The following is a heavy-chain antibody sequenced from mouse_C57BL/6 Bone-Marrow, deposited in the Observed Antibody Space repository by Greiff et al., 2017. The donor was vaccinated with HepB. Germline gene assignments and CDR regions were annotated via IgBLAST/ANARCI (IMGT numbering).Heavy chain of an antibody. CDR2: IRSKSSKYAT. CDR3: VREITTYYCDY. J-gene: IGHJ2*01. D-gene: IGHD1-1*01. CDR1: GFTFNTYA. V-gene: IGHV10-3*01. Sequence: EVMLVESGGGLVQPKGSLKLSCAASGFTFNTYAMHWVRQAPGKGLEWVARIRSKSSKYATYYADSVKDRFTSSRDDSQSMLYLQMNNLKTEDTAMYYCVREITTYYCDYWGQGTTLTVSS.